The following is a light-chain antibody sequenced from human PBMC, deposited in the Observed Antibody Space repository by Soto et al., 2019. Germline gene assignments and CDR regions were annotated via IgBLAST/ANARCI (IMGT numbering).Light chain of an antibody. CDR2: GAS. Sequence: EIVMTQSPATLSVSPGERAILSCRASQSVSRNLAWYQQKPGQPPRLLIYGASTRPTDIPARFSGSGSATDFTLTISSLQSEDFAVYYCQQYNNWPLTFGPGTKLDIK. J-gene: IGKJ3*01. CDR3: QQYNNWPLT. CDR1: QSVSRN. V-gene: IGKV3-15*01.